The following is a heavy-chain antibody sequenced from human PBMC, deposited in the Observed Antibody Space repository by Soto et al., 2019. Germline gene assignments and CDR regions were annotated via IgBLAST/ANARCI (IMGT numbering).Heavy chain of an antibody. V-gene: IGHV4-34*01. CDR2: INHSGST. CDR3: ARGIYSSGYMYYFDY. D-gene: IGHD3-22*01. J-gene: IGHJ4*02. CDR1: GGSFSGYY. Sequence: SETLSLTCAVYGGSFSGYYWSWIRQPPGKGLEWIGEINHSGSTNYNPSLKSRVTISVDTSKNQFSLKLSSVTAADTAVYYCARGIYSSGYMYYFDYWGQGTLVTVSS.